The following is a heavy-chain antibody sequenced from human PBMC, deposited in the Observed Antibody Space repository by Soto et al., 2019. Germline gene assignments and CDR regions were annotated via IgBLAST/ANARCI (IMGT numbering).Heavy chain of an antibody. V-gene: IGHV4-59*01. Sequence: SQTLSLNCLISGGCISSKYCSQLRQSPGRGLEWIGYVFHTGSTNYNPSLKSRVTISVDMSKNQFSLRLTSVTAADTVVYYCAKEDYQYDYFDHWGQGTLVTVSS. CDR3: AKEDYQYDYFDH. D-gene: IGHD4-17*01. CDR1: GGCISSKY. J-gene: IGHJ4*02. CDR2: VFHTGST.